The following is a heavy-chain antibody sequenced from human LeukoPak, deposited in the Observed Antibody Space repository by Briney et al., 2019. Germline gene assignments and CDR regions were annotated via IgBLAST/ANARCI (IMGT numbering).Heavy chain of an antibody. D-gene: IGHD6-13*01. Sequence: ASVTVSCKASGFTFTDYYIHWVRQAPGQGLEWMGLINPNSGVTNYAQKFQGWVTMTRDTSISTAYMELSRLRSDDTAVYYCAREGTPSSWLEYWGQGTLVTVSS. CDR3: AREGTPSSWLEY. V-gene: IGHV1-2*04. CDR2: INPNSGVT. CDR1: GFTFTDYY. J-gene: IGHJ4*02.